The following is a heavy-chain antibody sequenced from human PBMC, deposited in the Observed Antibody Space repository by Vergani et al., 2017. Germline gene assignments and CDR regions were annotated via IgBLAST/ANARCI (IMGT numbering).Heavy chain of an antibody. CDR2: IDWDDDK. J-gene: IGHJ3*02. V-gene: IGHV2-70*01. Sequence: QVTLRESGPALVKPTQTLTLTCTFSGFSLSTSGMCVSWIRQPPGKALEWLALIDWDDDKYYSTSLKTRLTIAKDTSKNQVVLTMTNMDPVDTATYYCARTWEGRGDISDAFDIWGQGTMVTVSS. D-gene: IGHD1-26*01. CDR3: ARTWEGRGDISDAFDI. CDR1: GFSLSTSGMC.